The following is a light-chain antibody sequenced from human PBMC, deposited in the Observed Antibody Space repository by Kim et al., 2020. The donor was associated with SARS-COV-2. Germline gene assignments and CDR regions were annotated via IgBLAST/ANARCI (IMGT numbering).Light chain of an antibody. CDR1: ALPKQH. Sequence: SYELTQPPSVSVSPGQTARINCSGDALPKQHANWYQQKPGQSPELVIYKDTERPSGIPERFSGSSSGTTVTLTISGVQAEDEADYYCQSADSSGTYLVFG. J-gene: IGLJ3*02. CDR2: KDT. V-gene: IGLV3-25*03. CDR3: QSADSSGTYLV.